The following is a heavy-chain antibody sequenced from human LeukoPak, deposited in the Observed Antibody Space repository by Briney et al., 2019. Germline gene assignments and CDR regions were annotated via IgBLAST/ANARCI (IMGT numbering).Heavy chain of an antibody. J-gene: IGHJ4*02. D-gene: IGHD6-19*01. CDR2: IYYSGST. V-gene: IGHV4-59*01. Sequence: SETLSLTCTVSGGSISSYYWSWIRQPPGKGLEWIGYIYYSGSTNYNPSLKSRVTISVDTSKNQFSLKLSSVTAADTAVYYCASDSSGWYHDFDYWGQGTLVTVSS. CDR3: ASDSSGWYHDFDY. CDR1: GGSISSYY.